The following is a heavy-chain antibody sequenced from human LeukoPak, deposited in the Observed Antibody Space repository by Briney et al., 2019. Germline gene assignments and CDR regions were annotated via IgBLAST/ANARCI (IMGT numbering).Heavy chain of an antibody. Sequence: SETLSLTCTVSGGSISSYYWSWIRQPPGKGLEWIAYIYYSGSTNYNPSLKSRVTISVDTSKNQFSLKLTSVTAADTAVYYCARGDSSGHPAFDYWGQGTLVTVSS. CDR3: ARGDSSGHPAFDY. CDR2: IYYSGST. D-gene: IGHD3-22*01. V-gene: IGHV4-59*01. J-gene: IGHJ4*02. CDR1: GGSISSYY.